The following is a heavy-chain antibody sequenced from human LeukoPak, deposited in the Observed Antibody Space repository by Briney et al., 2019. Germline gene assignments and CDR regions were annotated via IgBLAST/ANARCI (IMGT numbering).Heavy chain of an antibody. CDR2: INPNSGGT. V-gene: IGHV1-2*02. CDR1: GYTFPGYY. D-gene: IGHD1-14*01. J-gene: IGHJ4*02. CDR3: ARVDGVTTPDY. Sequence: ASVKVSCKASGYTFPGYYMHWVRQPPSQGLEWMGWINPNSGGTNYAQKFQGRVTMTRDTSISTAYMELSRLRSDDTAVYYCARVDGVTTPDYWGQGTLVTVSS.